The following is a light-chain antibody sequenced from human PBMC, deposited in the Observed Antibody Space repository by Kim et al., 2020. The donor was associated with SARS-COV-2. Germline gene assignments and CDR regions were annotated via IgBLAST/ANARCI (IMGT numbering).Light chain of an antibody. CDR3: SAWDSSLSAWV. CDR2: RNN. Sequence: QTATSTCTGNSNNVGNQGAAWLQQHQGHPPELLSYRNNNRPSGISERFSASRSGNTASLTITALQPEDEADYYCSAWDSSLSAWVFGGGTKLTVL. J-gene: IGLJ3*02. V-gene: IGLV10-54*04. CDR1: SNNVGNQG.